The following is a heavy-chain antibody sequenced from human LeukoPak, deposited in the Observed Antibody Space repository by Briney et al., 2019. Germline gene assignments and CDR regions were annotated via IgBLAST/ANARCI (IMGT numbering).Heavy chain of an antibody. CDR3: ARVGGATVTNYYYYYMGV. J-gene: IGHJ6*03. Sequence: ASVKVSCKASGYTFTSYGISWVRQAPGQGLEWMGWISAYNGNTNYAQKLQGRVTMTTDTSTSTAYMELRSLRSDDTAVYYCARVGGATVTNYYYYYMGVWGKGTTVTISS. CDR2: ISAYNGNT. D-gene: IGHD4-17*01. CDR1: GYTFTSYG. V-gene: IGHV1-18*01.